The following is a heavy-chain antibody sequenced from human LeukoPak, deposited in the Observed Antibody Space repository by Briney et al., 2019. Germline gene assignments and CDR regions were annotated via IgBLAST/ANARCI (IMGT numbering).Heavy chain of an antibody. CDR1: GGTFSSYA. Sequence: GASVKVSCKASGGTFSSYAISWVRQAPGQGLEWMGGIIPIFGTANYAQKFQGRVTITADESMSTAYMELSSLRSEDTAVYYCASPRRGYSGFPDYWGQGTLVTVSS. CDR3: ASPRRGYSGFPDY. J-gene: IGHJ4*02. CDR2: IIPIFGTA. D-gene: IGHD5-12*01. V-gene: IGHV1-69*01.